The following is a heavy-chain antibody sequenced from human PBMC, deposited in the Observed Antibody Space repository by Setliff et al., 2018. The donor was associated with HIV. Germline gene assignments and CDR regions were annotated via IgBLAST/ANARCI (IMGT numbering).Heavy chain of an antibody. V-gene: IGHV3-21*05. CDR3: ARDRGYDILTGYADNY. J-gene: IGHJ4*01. CDR1: GFSFSTSW. D-gene: IGHD3-9*01. CDR2: ISIGDIYI. Sequence: GGSLRLSCAASGFSFSTSWVHWVRQAPGRGLEWVAHISIGDIYIDYADSVKGRFTVSRDNAKNSVYLQMSSLRAEDTAVHFCARDRGYDILTGYADNYWGHGTLVTVSS.